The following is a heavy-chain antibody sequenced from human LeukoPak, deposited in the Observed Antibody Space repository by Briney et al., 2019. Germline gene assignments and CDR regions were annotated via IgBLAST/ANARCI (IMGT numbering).Heavy chain of an antibody. V-gene: IGHV3-33*06. Sequence: PGGSLRLSCAASGFTFSSYGMHWVRHAPGKGLEWVAIIWYDGSNKYYADSVKGRFTISRDNSKNTVHLQMNSLGAEDTAVYYCAKDSLRISATGIEYFDHWGQGILVNVSS. CDR1: GFTFSSYG. CDR3: AKDSLRISATGIEYFDH. J-gene: IGHJ1*01. D-gene: IGHD6-13*01. CDR2: IWYDGSNK.